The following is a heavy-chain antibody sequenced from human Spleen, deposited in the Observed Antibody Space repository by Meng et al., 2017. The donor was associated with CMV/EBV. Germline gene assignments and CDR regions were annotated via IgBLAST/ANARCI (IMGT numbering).Heavy chain of an antibody. V-gene: IGHV4-4*02. D-gene: IGHD2-21*02. CDR1: GGSISSSNL. Sequence: QVQLQESGPGLVKPSGTLSLTCAVSGGSISSSNLWTWVRQGPGKGLEWIGEIYHSGSTNYNPSLKSRVTISVDKFKNQFSLKLGSVTAADTAVYDCARIERRRILKYCGSDCSTTDYWGQGTLVTVSS. CDR2: IYHSGST. J-gene: IGHJ4*02. CDR3: ARIERRRILKYCGSDCSTTDY.